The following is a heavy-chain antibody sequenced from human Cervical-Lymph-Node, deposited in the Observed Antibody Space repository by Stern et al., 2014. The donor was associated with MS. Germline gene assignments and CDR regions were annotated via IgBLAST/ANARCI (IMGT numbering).Heavy chain of an antibody. CDR1: GDTITTGGYY. J-gene: IGHJ4*02. CDR3: ARGRPGTTRTYVGGFDC. V-gene: IGHV4-31*03. CDR2: IYYSGTT. Sequence: QLQLQESGPGLVKPSETLSLTCSVSGDTITTGGYYWSWIRQHPGKGLEXIGYIYYSGTTYSNLSLESRVTVSVDTSKNQFSLRLTSVTAADTAIYYCARGRPGTTRTYVGGFDCWGQGTLVTVSS. D-gene: IGHD2-15*01.